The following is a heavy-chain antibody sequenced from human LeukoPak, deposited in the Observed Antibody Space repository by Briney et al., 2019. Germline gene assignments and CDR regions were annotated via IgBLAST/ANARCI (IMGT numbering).Heavy chain of an antibody. Sequence: ASVKVSCKASGYTFTSYYMHWVRQAPGQGLEWMGWISAYNGNTNYAQKLQGRVTMTTDTSTSTAYMELRSLRSDDTAVYYCARDRGYSGSLDDAFDIWGQGTMVTVSS. CDR3: ARDRGYSGSLDDAFDI. D-gene: IGHD1-26*01. CDR2: ISAYNGNT. CDR1: GYTFTSYY. V-gene: IGHV1-18*04. J-gene: IGHJ3*02.